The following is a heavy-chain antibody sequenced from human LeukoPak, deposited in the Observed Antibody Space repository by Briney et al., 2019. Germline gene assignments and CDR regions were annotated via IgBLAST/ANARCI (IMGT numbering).Heavy chain of an antibody. CDR3: ARDLRYCSTTSCHNWFDP. CDR2: INHSGST. V-gene: IGHV4-34*01. J-gene: IGHJ5*02. D-gene: IGHD2-2*01. CDR1: GGSFSGHY. Sequence: TSETLSLTCAVYGGSFSGHYWSWIRQPPGKGLEWIGEINHSGSTNYNPSLKSRVTISVDTSKNQFSLKLSSVTAADTAVYYCARDLRYCSTTSCHNWFDPWGQGTLVTVSS.